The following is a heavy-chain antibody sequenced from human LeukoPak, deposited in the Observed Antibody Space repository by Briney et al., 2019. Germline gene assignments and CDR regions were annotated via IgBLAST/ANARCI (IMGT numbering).Heavy chain of an antibody. CDR3: ARSDTAMVVDY. J-gene: IGHJ4*02. Sequence: SETLSLTCTVSGGSISSYYWSWLRQPPGKGLEWIGEINHSGSTNYNPSLKSRVTISVDTSKNQFSLKLSSVTAADTAVYYCARSDTAMVVDYWGQGTLVTVSS. V-gene: IGHV4-34*01. CDR1: GGSISSYY. CDR2: INHSGST. D-gene: IGHD5-18*01.